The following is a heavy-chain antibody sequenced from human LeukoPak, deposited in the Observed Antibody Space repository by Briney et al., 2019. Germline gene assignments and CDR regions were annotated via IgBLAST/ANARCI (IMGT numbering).Heavy chain of an antibody. CDR1: GYTFTSYG. V-gene: IGHV7-4-1*02. D-gene: IGHD6-19*01. J-gene: IGHJ1*01. CDR2: INTNTGNP. Sequence: ASVKVSCKASGYTFTSYGISWVRQAPGQGLEWMGWINTNTGNPTYAQGFTGRFVFSLDTSVSTAYLQISSLKAEDTAVYYCARSYSSGWSVEFQHWGQGTLVTVSS. CDR3: ARSYSSGWSVEFQH.